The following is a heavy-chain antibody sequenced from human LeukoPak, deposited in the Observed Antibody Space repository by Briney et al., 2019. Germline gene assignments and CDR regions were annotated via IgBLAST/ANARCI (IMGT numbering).Heavy chain of an antibody. CDR2: IKQDGSEK. CDR1: GFTFSNYW. J-gene: IGHJ4*02. D-gene: IGHD3-9*01. V-gene: IGHV3-7*03. Sequence: GGSLRLSCAASGFTFSNYWMTWVRQAPGKGLEWVANIKQDGSEKYYVDSVKGRFTISRDNAKNSLYLQMNSLRAEDTAVYYCASHRGYYDILDYWGQGTLVTVSS. CDR3: ASHRGYYDILDY.